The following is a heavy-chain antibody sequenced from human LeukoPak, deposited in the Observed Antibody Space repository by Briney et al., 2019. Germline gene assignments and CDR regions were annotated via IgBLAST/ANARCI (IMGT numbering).Heavy chain of an antibody. D-gene: IGHD6-13*01. V-gene: IGHV1-69*05. J-gene: IGHJ5*02. CDR1: GYTFTSYD. CDR3: ARDWSSWYLFRPSPHNWFDP. CDR2: IIPIFGTA. Sequence: SVKVSCKASGYTFTSYDINWVRQATGQGLEWMGWIIPIFGTANYAQKFQGRVTITTDESTSTAYMELSSLRSEDTAVYYCARDWSSWYLFRPSPHNWFDPWGQGTLVTVSS.